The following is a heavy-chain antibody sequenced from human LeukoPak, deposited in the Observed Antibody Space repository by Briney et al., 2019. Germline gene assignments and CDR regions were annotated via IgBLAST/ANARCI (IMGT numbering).Heavy chain of an antibody. V-gene: IGHV1-2*02. CDR1: GYTFTGYY. J-gene: IGHJ6*03. CDR3: ARAPTVTTLYYYYYYMDV. CDR2: INPNSGGT. Sequence: GGSLRLSCAASGYTFTGYYMHWVRQAPGQGLKWMGWINPNSGGTNYAQKFQGRVTMTRDTSISTAYMELSRLRSDDTAVYYCARAPTVTTLYYYYYYMDVWGKGTTVTVSS. D-gene: IGHD4-17*01.